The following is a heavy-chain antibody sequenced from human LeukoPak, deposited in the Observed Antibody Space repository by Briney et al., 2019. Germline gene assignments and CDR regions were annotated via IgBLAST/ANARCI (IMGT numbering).Heavy chain of an antibody. Sequence: GGSLRLSCATSGFTFSSYGMHWVRQSPGKGLEWVAFIRYDGSNKYYADSVKGRFTISRDNSKNTLFLVMNSLRAEDTAVYYCAKDLVVAGMGFFDYWGQGTLVTVSS. CDR2: IRYDGSNK. CDR1: GFTFSSYG. D-gene: IGHD6-19*01. J-gene: IGHJ4*02. V-gene: IGHV3-30*02. CDR3: AKDLVVAGMGFFDY.